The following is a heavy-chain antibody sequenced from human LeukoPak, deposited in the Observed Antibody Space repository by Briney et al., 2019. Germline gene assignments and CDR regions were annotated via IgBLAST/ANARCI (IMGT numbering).Heavy chain of an antibody. CDR1: GGSVSSGSYY. CDR2: IHYSGST. J-gene: IGHJ3*01. D-gene: IGHD1-7*01. V-gene: IGHV4-61*01. CDR3: ARVPGGGTAAN. Sequence: PSETLSLTCTVSGGSVSSGSYYWSWIRQPPGKGLEWIGYIHYSGSTNYNPSLKSRVTVSVDTSKNQFSLKLSSVTAADTAVYYCARVPGGGTAANWGQGTMVTVSS.